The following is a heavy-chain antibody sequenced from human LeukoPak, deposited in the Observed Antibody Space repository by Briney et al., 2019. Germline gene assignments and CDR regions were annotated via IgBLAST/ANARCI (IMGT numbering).Heavy chain of an antibody. D-gene: IGHD2-2*01. J-gene: IGHJ6*02. Sequence: SVKVSCKASGGTFSSYAISWVRQAPGQGLEWMGGIIPIFGTANYAQKFQGRVTITADESTSTAYMELSSLRSEDTAVYYCARRPLYCSSTSCSTQYYYYGTDVWGQGTTVTVSS. V-gene: IGHV1-69*13. CDR1: GGTFSSYA. CDR2: IIPIFGTA. CDR3: ARRPLYCSSTSCSTQYYYYGTDV.